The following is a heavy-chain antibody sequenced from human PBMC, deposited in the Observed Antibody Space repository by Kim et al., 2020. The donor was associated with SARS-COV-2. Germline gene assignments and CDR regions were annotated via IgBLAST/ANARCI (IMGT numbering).Heavy chain of an antibody. J-gene: IGHJ4*02. D-gene: IGHD3-22*01. V-gene: IGHV3-48*02. CDR3: VRGYYYDSSGIRLLGY. Sequence: SVKGRFTSSRDNAKNSLYLQMNSLRDEDTAVYYCVRGYYYDSSGIRLLGYWGQGTLVTVSS.